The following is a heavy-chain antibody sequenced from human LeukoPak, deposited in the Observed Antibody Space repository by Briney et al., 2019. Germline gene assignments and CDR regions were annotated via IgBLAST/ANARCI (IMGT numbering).Heavy chain of an antibody. D-gene: IGHD3-22*01. CDR1: GYTFTGYY. Sequence: PSVKVSCKASGYTFTGYYRHWVQQAPGQGLEWMGWINPNSGGTNYAQKFQGRVTMTRDTSISTAYMELSRLRSDDTAVYYCARVPYYYDSSGYYYGADFDYWGQGTLVTVSS. V-gene: IGHV1-2*02. CDR2: INPNSGGT. CDR3: ARVPYYYDSSGYYYGADFDY. J-gene: IGHJ4*02.